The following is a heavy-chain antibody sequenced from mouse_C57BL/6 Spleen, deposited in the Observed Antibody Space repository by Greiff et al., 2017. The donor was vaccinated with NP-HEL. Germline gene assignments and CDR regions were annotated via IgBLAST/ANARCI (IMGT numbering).Heavy chain of an antibody. CDR3: ARHMRSYSYYFDY. CDR1: GFTFSSYT. V-gene: IGHV5-9*01. J-gene: IGHJ2*01. D-gene: IGHD2-12*01. CDR2: ISGGGGNT. Sequence: DVMLVESGGGLVKPGGSLKLSCAASGFTFSSYTMSWVRQTPEKRLEWVATISGGGGNTYYPDSVKGRFTISRDNAKNTLYLQMSSLRSEDTALYYCARHMRSYSYYFDYWGQGTTLTVSS.